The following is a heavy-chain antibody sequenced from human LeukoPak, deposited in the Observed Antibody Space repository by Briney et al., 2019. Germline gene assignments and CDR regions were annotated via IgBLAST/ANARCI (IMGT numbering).Heavy chain of an antibody. D-gene: IGHD3-9*01. Sequence: GESLKISCKGSGYSFTSYWIGWVRQMPGKGLEWMGIVYPGDSDTRYSPSFQGQGTISADKSIGTAYLQWSSLKASDTAMYYCARLTYDILTGAPGSMDVWGKGTTVTVSS. V-gene: IGHV5-51*01. CDR3: ARLTYDILTGAPGSMDV. CDR1: GYSFTSYW. CDR2: VYPGDSDT. J-gene: IGHJ6*03.